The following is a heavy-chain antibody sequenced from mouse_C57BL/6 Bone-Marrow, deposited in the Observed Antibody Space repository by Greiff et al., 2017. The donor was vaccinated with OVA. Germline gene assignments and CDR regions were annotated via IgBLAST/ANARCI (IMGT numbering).Heavy chain of an antibody. CDR1: GFTFSSYG. J-gene: IGHJ4*01. CDR3: ARPDSSGYYYAMDY. V-gene: IGHV5-6*02. Sequence: DVKLVESGGDLVKPGGSLKLSCAASGFTFSSYGMSWVRQTPDKRLEWVATISSGGSYTYYPDSVKGRFTISRDNAKNTLYLQMSSLKSEDTAMYYCARPDSSGYYYAMDYWGQGTSVTVSS. CDR2: ISSGGSYT. D-gene: IGHD3-2*02.